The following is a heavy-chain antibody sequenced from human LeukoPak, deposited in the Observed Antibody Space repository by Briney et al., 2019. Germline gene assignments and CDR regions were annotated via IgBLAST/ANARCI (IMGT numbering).Heavy chain of an antibody. CDR2: IIPIFGTA. Sequence: GSSVKVSCKASGGTFSSYAISWVRQAPGQGLEWMGGIIPIFGTANYAQKFQGRVTITADESTSTAYMELSSLRSEDTAVYYCASGYPNLNEMATIRALYYYYMDVWGQGTMVTVSS. J-gene: IGHJ6*03. D-gene: IGHD5-24*01. V-gene: IGHV1-69*01. CDR1: GGTFSSYA. CDR3: ASGYPNLNEMATIRALYYYYMDV.